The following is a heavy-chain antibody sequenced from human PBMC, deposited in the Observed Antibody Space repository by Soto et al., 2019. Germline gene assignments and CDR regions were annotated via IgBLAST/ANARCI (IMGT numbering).Heavy chain of an antibody. V-gene: IGHV4-59*01. CDR3: ARLGSDYDILTGYDTKQFWWFDP. D-gene: IGHD3-9*01. Sequence: SETLSLTCTVSGGSISSYYWSWIRQPPGKGLEWIGYIYYSGSTNYNPSLKSRVTISVDTSKNQFSLKLSSVTAADTAVYYCARLGSDYDILTGYDTKQFWWFDPWGQGTLVTVSS. CDR1: GGSISSYY. J-gene: IGHJ5*02. CDR2: IYYSGST.